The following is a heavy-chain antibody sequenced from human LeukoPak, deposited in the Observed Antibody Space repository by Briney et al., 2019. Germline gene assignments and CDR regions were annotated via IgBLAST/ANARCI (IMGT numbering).Heavy chain of an antibody. CDR1: GGSISSYY. D-gene: IGHD5-24*01. J-gene: IGHJ3*02. CDR2: IYYSGST. V-gene: IGHV4-59*08. Sequence: SETLSLTCTVSGGSISSYYWSWIRQPPGKGLEWIGYIYYSGSTNYNPSLKSRVTISVDTSKNQFSLKLSSVTAADTAVYYCARPRRDGYPSAFDTWGQGTMVTVSS. CDR3: ARPRRDGYPSAFDT.